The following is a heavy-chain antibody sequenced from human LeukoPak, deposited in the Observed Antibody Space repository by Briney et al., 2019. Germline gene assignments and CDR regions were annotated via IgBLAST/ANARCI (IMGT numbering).Heavy chain of an antibody. J-gene: IGHJ4*02. Sequence: ASVKVSCKASGYTFTSYGISWVRQAPGQGLEWMGWIITYNGHTNYAQKFQGRVTMTTDTSTSTGYMEMRSLRSDDTAAYYCARKDSSGWYHFDYWGQGTLVTVSS. CDR2: IITYNGHT. CDR3: ARKDSSGWYHFDY. D-gene: IGHD6-19*01. V-gene: IGHV1-18*01. CDR1: GYTFTSYG.